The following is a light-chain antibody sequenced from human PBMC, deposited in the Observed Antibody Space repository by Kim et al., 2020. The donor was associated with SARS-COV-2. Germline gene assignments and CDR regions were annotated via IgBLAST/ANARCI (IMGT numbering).Light chain of an antibody. V-gene: IGLV3-21*04. CDR1: NIGSKI. J-gene: IGLJ3*02. CDR3: QVWDTGSGV. Sequence: SVAPGKTARITCGGNNIGSKIVRCYQQRPGHAPVLVIYYDIDRPSGIPERFSGSNSGNTATLTISRVEAGDEADYFCQVWDTGSGVFGGGTKLTVL. CDR2: YDI.